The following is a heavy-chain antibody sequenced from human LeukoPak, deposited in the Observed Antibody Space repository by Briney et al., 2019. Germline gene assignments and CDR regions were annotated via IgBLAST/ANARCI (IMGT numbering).Heavy chain of an antibody. CDR3: ARGPYSYDSSGAFDI. J-gene: IGHJ3*02. CDR1: GASISSGNVY. D-gene: IGHD3-22*01. CDR2: LYTSGST. V-gene: IGHV4-61*02. Sequence: SETLSLTCTVSGASISSGNVYWNWIRQPAGKGLEWIGRLYTSGSTNYNPSLKSRVTISVDTSKNQFSLKLSSVTAADTAVYFCARGPYSYDSSGAFDIWGQGTMVTVSS.